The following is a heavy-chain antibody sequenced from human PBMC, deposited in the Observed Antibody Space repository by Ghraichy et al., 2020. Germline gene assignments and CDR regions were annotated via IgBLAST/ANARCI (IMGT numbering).Heavy chain of an antibody. Sequence: SETLSLTCTVSGGSVSSGSYYWSWIRQPPGKGLEWIGYIYYSGSTNYNPSLKSRVTISVDTSKNQFSLELSSVTAADTAVYYCAGPNWEVDYWGQGTLVTVSS. J-gene: IGHJ4*02. CDR1: GGSVSSGSYY. CDR3: AGPNWEVDY. CDR2: IYYSGST. V-gene: IGHV4-61*01. D-gene: IGHD7-27*01.